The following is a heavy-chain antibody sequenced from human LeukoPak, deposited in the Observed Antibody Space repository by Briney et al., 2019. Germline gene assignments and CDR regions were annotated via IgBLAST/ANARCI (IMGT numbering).Heavy chain of an antibody. CDR3: ARVRGDTVNFDY. Sequence: ASVKVSCKASGYTFTGYYMHWVRQAPGQGLEWMGWINPNSGGTNYAQKFQGRVTMIRDTSISTAYMELSRLRSDDTAVYYCARVRGDTVNFDYWGQGTLVTVSS. CDR1: GYTFTGYY. D-gene: IGHD4-11*01. V-gene: IGHV1-2*02. CDR2: INPNSGGT. J-gene: IGHJ4*02.